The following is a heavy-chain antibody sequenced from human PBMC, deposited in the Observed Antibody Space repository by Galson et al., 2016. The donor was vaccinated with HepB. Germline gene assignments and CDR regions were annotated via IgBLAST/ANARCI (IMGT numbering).Heavy chain of an antibody. CDR1: FSNYW. Sequence: FSNYWMHWVRQAPGKGLVWVSHITIDGSATTYADSVKGRFTISRDNSKNTLYLQMNSLGAEDTAIYYCAVRYSSIWYFQHWGRGTLVSVSS. J-gene: IGHJ1*01. D-gene: IGHD6-13*01. V-gene: IGHV3-74*01. CDR2: ITIDGSAT. CDR3: AVRYSSIWYFQH.